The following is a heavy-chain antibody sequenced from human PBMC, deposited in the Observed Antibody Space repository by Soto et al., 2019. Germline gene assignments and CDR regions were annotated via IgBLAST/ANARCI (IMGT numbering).Heavy chain of an antibody. CDR3: AKYCGGDCRYFDA. J-gene: IGHJ4*02. CDR2: INPSSGAT. D-gene: IGHD2-21*02. V-gene: IGHV1-46*01. Sequence: ASVKVSCKTSGYNFIGYYIYWVRQAPGQGPEWMGMINPSSGATNIAQKFQGRITVTSDSSTNTAYLQLSSLRSEDAAVYYCAKYCGGDCRYFDARRQGPRVTVS. CDR1: GYNFIGYY.